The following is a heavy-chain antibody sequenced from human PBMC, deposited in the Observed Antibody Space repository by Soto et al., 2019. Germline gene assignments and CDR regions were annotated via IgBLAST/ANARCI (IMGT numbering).Heavy chain of an antibody. CDR3: ARVDGAY. J-gene: IGHJ4*02. V-gene: IGHV1-3*05. Sequence: QVQLVQSGAEEKKPGASVKVSCTTSGYTFSSYAIHWVRQAPGQGLEWMGWINPGNANTKNSQKFQGRVTITSDTSASTAYMELSSLTSEDTAVYYCARVDGAYWGQGILVTVSS. D-gene: IGHD2-2*03. CDR2: INPGNANT. CDR1: GYTFSSYA.